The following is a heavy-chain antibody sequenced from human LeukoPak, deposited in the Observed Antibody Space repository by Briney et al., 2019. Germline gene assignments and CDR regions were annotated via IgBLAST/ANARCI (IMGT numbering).Heavy chain of an antibody. V-gene: IGHV3-23*01. CDR1: GFTFSSYA. Sequence: GGSLRLSCAASGFTFSSYAMSWVRQAPGKGLEWVSAISGSGGSTYYADSVKGRFTISRDNSKNTLYLQMNSLRAEDTAVYYCAKGRNYYDSSGYLPTIFDYWGQGTLVTVSS. CDR2: ISGSGGST. CDR3: AKGRNYYDSSGYLPTIFDY. D-gene: IGHD3-22*01. J-gene: IGHJ4*02.